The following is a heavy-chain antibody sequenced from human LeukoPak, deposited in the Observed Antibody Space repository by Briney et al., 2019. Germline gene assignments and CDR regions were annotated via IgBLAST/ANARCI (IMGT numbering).Heavy chain of an antibody. CDR1: GFTFSNYG. CDR3: AKSYGDVYYYFSMDV. V-gene: IGHV3-23*01. J-gene: IGHJ6*02. D-gene: IGHD4-17*01. Sequence: HPGGSLRLSCATSGFTFSNYGMNWVRLAPGKGLEWVSGISGSGGSTFYAESVKGRFTISRDNSKNTLYLQLNGLRAEDTAIYYCAKSYGDVYYYFSMDVWGQGTTLTVS. CDR2: ISGSGGST.